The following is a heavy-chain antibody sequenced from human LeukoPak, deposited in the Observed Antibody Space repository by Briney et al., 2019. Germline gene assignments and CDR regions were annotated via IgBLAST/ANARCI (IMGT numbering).Heavy chain of an antibody. CDR3: AREAASSSWYSFDY. CDR2: ISSSSSYI. V-gene: IGHV3-21*01. CDR1: GFTFSSYS. D-gene: IGHD6-13*01. Sequence: GGCLRLSCAASGFTFSSYSMNWVRQAPGKGLEWVPSISSSSSYIYYADSVKGRFTISRDNAKNSLYLQMNSLRAEDTAVYYCAREAASSSWYSFDYWGQGTLVTVSS. J-gene: IGHJ4*02.